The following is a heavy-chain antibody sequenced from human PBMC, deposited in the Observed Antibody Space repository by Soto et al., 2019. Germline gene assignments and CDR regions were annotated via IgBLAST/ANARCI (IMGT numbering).Heavy chain of an antibody. CDR3: AREKKWELIHLSTYYYYYCMDV. D-gene: IGHD1-26*01. V-gene: IGHV3-74*01. Sequence: RLSCAASGFTFSSYWMHWVRQAPGKGLVWVSRINSDGSSTSYADSVKGRFTISRDNAKNTLYLQMNSLRAEDTAVYYCAREKKWELIHLSTYYYYYCMDVWGQGTTVTVYS. J-gene: IGHJ6*02. CDR2: INSDGSST. CDR1: GFTFSSYW.